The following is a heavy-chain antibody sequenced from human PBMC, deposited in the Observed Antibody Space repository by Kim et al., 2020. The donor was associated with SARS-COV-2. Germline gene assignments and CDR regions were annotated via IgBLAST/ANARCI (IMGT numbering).Heavy chain of an antibody. CDR3: AKASYTAMVFFGLPGGMDV. D-gene: IGHD5-18*01. J-gene: IGHJ6*02. Sequence: GGSLRLSCAASGFTFSSYGMHWVRQAPGKGLEWVAVISYDGSNKYYADSVKGRFTISRDNSKNTLYLQMNSLRAEDTAVYYCAKASYTAMVFFGLPGGMDVWGQGTTVTVSS. CDR1: GFTFSSYG. CDR2: ISYDGSNK. V-gene: IGHV3-30*18.